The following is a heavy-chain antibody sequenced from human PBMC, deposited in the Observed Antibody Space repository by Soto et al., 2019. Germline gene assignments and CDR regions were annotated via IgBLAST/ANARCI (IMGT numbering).Heavy chain of an antibody. J-gene: IGHJ4*02. CDR1: GFTFSSYA. CDR2: ISGSGGST. Sequence: GSLRLSCAASGFTFSSYAMSWVRQAPGKGLEWVSAISGSGGSTYYADSVKGRFTVSRDNSKNTLYLQMNSLRAEDTAVYYCAKDDSSGYYALDYWGQGTLVTVSS. CDR3: AKDDSSGYYALDY. D-gene: IGHD3-22*01. V-gene: IGHV3-23*01.